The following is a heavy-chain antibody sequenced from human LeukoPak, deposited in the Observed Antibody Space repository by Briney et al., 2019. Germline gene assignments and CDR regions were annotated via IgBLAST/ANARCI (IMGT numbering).Heavy chain of an antibody. D-gene: IGHD3-3*01. CDR2: IIPIFGTA. Sequence: SVTVSCTASGGTFSSYAISWVRQAPGQGLEWMGGIIPIFGTANYAQKFQGRVTITADESTSTAYMELSSLRSEDTAVYYCARAELGITIFGAAGCMDVWGQGTTVTVSS. J-gene: IGHJ6*02. CDR1: GGTFSSYA. V-gene: IGHV1-69*13. CDR3: ARAELGITIFGAAGCMDV.